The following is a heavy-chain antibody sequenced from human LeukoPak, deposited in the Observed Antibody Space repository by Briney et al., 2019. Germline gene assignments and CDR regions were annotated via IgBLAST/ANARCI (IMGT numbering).Heavy chain of an antibody. CDR2: INSDGRTT. CDR1: GFTFSNYW. J-gene: IGHJ4*02. Sequence: GGSLRLSCAASGFTFSNYWMHWVRQAPGKGLVWVSHINSDGRTTNYADSVKGRFTISRDNAKNTLYLQMNSLRAEDTAVYYCAGSFDYWGQGTLVTVSS. CDR3: AGSFDY. V-gene: IGHV3-74*01.